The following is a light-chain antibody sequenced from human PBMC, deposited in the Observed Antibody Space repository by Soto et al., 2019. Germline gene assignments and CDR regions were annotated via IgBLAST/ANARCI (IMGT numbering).Light chain of an antibody. CDR3: AAWDDTVRSYV. CDR1: ISNIATNY. Sequence: QSVLTQPPSVSGTPGQRVTISCSGGISNIATNYVHWFQQLPGTAPKVLSNRDNQRPSGVPDRSSGSKSGTSASLAISGLRSEDEAEYYCAAWDDTVRSYVFGTGTKLTVL. CDR2: RDN. V-gene: IGLV1-47*01. J-gene: IGLJ1*01.